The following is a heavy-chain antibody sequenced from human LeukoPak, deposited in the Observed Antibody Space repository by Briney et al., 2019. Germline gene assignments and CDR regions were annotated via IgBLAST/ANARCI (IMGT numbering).Heavy chain of an antibody. CDR2: TYYKSKWYN. Sequence: SQTLSLTCAISGDSVSSNSAAWNWLRQSPSRGLEWLGRTYYKSKWYNDYAISVKSRIAINPDTSQNQFSLKLSSVTAADTAVYYCARLTGGDPWPQRGWFDPWGQGTLVTVSS. CDR1: GDSVSSNSAA. CDR3: ARLTGGDPWPQRGWFDP. J-gene: IGHJ5*02. D-gene: IGHD2-21*02. V-gene: IGHV6-1*01.